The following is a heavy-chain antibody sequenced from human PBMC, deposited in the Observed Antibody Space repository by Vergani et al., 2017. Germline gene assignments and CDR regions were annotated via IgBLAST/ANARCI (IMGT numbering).Heavy chain of an antibody. CDR1: GGTFSSYA. CDR3: ARGSGYSSSLWH. V-gene: IGHV1-69*05. CDR2: IIPIFGTA. D-gene: IGHD6-6*01. Sequence: QVQLVQSGAEVKKPGSSVKVSCKASGGTFSSYAISWVRQAPGQGLEWMGGIIPIFGTANYAQKFQGRVTMTTDTSTSTAYMDLRSLRSDDTAVYYCARGSGYSSSLWHWGQGTLVTVSS. J-gene: IGHJ1*01.